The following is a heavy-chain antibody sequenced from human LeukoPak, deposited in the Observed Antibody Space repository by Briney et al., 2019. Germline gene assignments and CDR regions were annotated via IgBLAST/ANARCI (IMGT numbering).Heavy chain of an antibody. V-gene: IGHV4-4*07. J-gene: IGHJ2*01. CDR2: VYTSGST. CDR1: GGSITDYN. D-gene: IGHD6-13*01. Sequence: SETLSLTCKVSGGSITDYNWSWIRQPAGKGLEWIGRVYTSGSTNYNPSLKSRVTMSVDTSKNQFSLNLGSVSAADTAVYYCARDAVGYSSTWYFDLWGRGTLVTVSS. CDR3: ARDAVGYSSTWYFDL.